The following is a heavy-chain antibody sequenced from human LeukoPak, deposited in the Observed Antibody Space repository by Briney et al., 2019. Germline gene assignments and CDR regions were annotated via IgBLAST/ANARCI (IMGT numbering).Heavy chain of an antibody. J-gene: IGHJ4*02. D-gene: IGHD3-10*01. Sequence: PGGSLRLSCAASGFTFISYSMNWVRQAPEKGLEWVSSISSSSSSIYYADSVKGRFTISRDNAKNSLYLQMNSLRAEDTAMYYCARDRGYYDSGRYVPLGYWGQGTLVTVSS. CDR1: GFTFISYS. CDR3: ARDRGYYDSGRYVPLGY. CDR2: ISSSSSSI. V-gene: IGHV3-21*01.